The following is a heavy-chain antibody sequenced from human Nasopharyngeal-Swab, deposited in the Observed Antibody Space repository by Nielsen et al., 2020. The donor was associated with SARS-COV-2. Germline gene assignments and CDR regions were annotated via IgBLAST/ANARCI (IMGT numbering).Heavy chain of an antibody. D-gene: IGHD1-1*01. CDR3: ARTTTTTPFDS. J-gene: IGHJ4*02. CDR2: VVYSGRT. V-gene: IGHV4-61*01. CDR1: GGSVSSDIYS. Sequence: GSLRLSCTVSGGSVSSDIYSWSWIRQPPGKGLEWIGYVVYSGRTNYNPSLKSQVTISVDTSKDQFSLKLNSVTAADTAMYFCARTTTTTPFDSWGQGTLVAVSS.